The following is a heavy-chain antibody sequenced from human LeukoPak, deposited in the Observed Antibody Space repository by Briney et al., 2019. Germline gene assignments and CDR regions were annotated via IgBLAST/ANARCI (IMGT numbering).Heavy chain of an antibody. V-gene: IGHV1-8*01. CDR1: GYTFTSYD. J-gene: IGHJ6*03. CDR2: MNPNSGNT. D-gene: IGHD2-2*01. CDR3: ARVLVVPAATYYYYYYMDV. Sequence: ASVKVSXKASGYTFTSYDINWVRQATGQGLEWMGWMNPNSGNTGYAQKFQGRVTMTRNTSISTAYMELSSLRSEDTAVYYCARVLVVPAATYYYYYYMDVWGKGTTVTVSS.